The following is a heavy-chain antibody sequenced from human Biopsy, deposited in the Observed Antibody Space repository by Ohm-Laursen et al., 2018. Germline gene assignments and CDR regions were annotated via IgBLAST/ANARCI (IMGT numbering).Heavy chain of an antibody. D-gene: IGHD4-17*01. CDR3: ARGFGDHLSATDYGMDV. J-gene: IGHJ6*02. CDR2: IYNLGTST. V-gene: IGHV3-74*01. Sequence: SLRLSCSASGFTFSNYWMHWVRQAPGKGLVWVSHIYNLGTSTNYADSVRGRFTISRDNAKNTLFLQMNCLRVEDTAVYFCARGFGDHLSATDYGMDVWGQGTTVTVSS. CDR1: GFTFSNYW.